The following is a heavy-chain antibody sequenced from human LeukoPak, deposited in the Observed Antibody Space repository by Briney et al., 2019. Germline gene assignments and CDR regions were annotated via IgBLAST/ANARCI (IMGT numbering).Heavy chain of an antibody. CDR1: GGSISSGSYY. D-gene: IGHD6-13*01. J-gene: IGHJ6*03. V-gene: IGHV4-61*02. CDR3: ARDGSSLARDYYYYMDV. CDR2: IYTSRST. Sequence: SETLSLTCTVSGGSISSGSYYWSWIRQPAGKGLEWIGRIYTSRSTNYNPSLKSRVTISVDTSKNQFSLKLSSVTAADTAVYYCARDGSSLARDYYYYMDVWGKGTTVTISS.